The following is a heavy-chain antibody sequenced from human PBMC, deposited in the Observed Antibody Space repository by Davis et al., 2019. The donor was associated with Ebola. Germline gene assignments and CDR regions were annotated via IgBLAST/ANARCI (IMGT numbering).Heavy chain of an antibody. CDR2: ISYDGSNK. CDR3: ARRTSLGD. V-gene: IGHV3-30-3*01. Sequence: GGSLRLSCAASGFTFSSYAMHWVRQAPGKGLEWVAVISYDGSNKYYADSVKGRFTISRDNSKNTLYLQMNSLRAEDTAEYYCARRTSLGDWGQGTLVTVSS. D-gene: IGHD3-16*01. J-gene: IGHJ4*02. CDR1: GFTFSSYA.